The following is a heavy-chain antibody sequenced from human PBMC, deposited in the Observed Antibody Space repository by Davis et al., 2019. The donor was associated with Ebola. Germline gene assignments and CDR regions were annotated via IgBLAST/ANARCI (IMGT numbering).Heavy chain of an antibody. CDR3: ARDDPNGSGSRNGGYFDY. Sequence: PGGSLRLSCAASGFTFSSYSMNWVRQAPGKGLEWVSVIYSDGSAYYADSVKGRFTISRDISKNTLNLQMTSLRAEDTAVYHCARDDPNGSGSRNGGYFDYWGQGTLVTVSS. CDR1: GFTFSSYS. CDR2: IYSDGSA. D-gene: IGHD3-10*01. V-gene: IGHV3-66*01. J-gene: IGHJ4*02.